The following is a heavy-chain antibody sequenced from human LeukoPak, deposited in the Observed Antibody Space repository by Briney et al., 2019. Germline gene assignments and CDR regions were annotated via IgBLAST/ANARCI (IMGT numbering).Heavy chain of an antibody. J-gene: IGHJ4*02. V-gene: IGHV3-48*01. CDR3: AKGKRKLDY. CDR1: GFTFSSYN. D-gene: IGHD4-23*01. CDR2: ISSSSSII. Sequence: GGSLRLSCAASGFTFSSYNMNWVRQAPGKGLEWVSYISSSSSIIYYADSVKGRFTISRDNAKNSLYLQMNSLRAEDTAVYYCAKGKRKLDYWGQGTLVTVSS.